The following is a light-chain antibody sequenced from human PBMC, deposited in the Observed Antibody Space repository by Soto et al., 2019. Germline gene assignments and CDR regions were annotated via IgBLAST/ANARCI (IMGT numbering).Light chain of an antibody. V-gene: IGKV3-11*01. J-gene: IGKJ4*01. Sequence: IVLTESPATLSLSPGERAALSCRASQSVSSYLAWYQQKPGQAPRLLIYDASKRAPGIPARFTGSGSGTDLTLTISSLEPEDFAVYFCQQRSNSPSTFGGGTKVEI. CDR3: QQRSNSPST. CDR1: QSVSSY. CDR2: DAS.